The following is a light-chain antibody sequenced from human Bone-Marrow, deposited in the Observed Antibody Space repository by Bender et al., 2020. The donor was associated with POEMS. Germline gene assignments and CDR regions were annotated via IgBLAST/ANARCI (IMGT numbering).Light chain of an antibody. CDR3: QSPDKTGLYWV. J-gene: IGLJ3*02. CDR1: NIASKS. V-gene: IGLV3-25*03. Sequence: SHVLTQSPSVSVAPGQTAYITCGRDNIASKSVHWYQQKPGQAPVVVIYKDTQRPSGTPERFSGSTSGATVTLTISGVQAEDEADYYCQSPDKTGLYWVFGGGTRLTV. CDR2: KDT.